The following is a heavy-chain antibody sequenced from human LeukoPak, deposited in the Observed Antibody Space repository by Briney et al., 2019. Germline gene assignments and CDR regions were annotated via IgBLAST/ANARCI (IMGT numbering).Heavy chain of an antibody. CDR3: AAGNEDGSGYCYFAY. CDR1: GFTFSDHY. CDR2: IRNKAKSHTT. V-gene: IGHV3-72*01. J-gene: IGHJ4*02. D-gene: IGHD3-22*01. Sequence: GGSLRLSCAASGFTFSDHYMDWVRQAPGKGLEWVGRIRNKAKSHTTEYAASVKGRFTISRDDSKNSLYLQMNSLKTEDTAVYYCAAGNEDGSGYCYFAYWGQGTLVTVSS.